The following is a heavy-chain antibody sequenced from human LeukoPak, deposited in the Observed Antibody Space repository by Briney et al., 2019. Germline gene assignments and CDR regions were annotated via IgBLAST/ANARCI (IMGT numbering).Heavy chain of an antibody. CDR2: ISYDGSNK. V-gene: IGHV3-30*03. J-gene: IGHJ4*02. Sequence: PGGSLRLSCAASGFTFSSYGMRWVRQAPGKGLEWVAVISYDGSNKYYADSVKGRFTISRDNSKNTLYLQMNSLRAEDTAVYYCARVSGYSYGYFDYWGQGTLVTVSS. D-gene: IGHD5-18*01. CDR3: ARVSGYSYGYFDY. CDR1: GFTFSSYG.